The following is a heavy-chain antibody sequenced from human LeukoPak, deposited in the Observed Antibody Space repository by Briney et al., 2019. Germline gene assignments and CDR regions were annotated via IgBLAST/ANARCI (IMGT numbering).Heavy chain of an antibody. Sequence: ASVKVSCKASGDTFSSYAISWVRQAPGQGLEWMGGISPIFGTANYAQKFQGRVTITTDESTSTAYMELSSLRSEDTAVYYCARDSRSSWYRGYYSYYYMDVWGKGSTVTVSS. CDR3: ARDSRSSWYRGYYSYYYMDV. V-gene: IGHV1-69*05. J-gene: IGHJ6*03. D-gene: IGHD6-13*01. CDR2: ISPIFGTA. CDR1: GDTFSSYA.